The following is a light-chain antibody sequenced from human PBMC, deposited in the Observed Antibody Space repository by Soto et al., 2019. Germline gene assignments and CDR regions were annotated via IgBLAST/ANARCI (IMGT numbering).Light chain of an antibody. Sequence: QSALTQPASVSGSPGQSITISCTGTSSDVGGYKYVSWYQQHPGRAPKLMIYEVSKRPSGVSNRFSGSKSGNTASLTISGLQAEDEADYYCSSDASSGLFGGGTKLTVL. CDR3: SSDASSGL. V-gene: IGLV2-14*01. CDR1: SSDVGGYKY. CDR2: EVS. J-gene: IGLJ2*01.